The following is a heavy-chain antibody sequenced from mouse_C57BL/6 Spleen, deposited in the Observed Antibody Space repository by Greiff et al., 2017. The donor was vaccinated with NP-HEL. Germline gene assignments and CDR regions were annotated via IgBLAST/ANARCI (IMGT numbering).Heavy chain of an antibody. D-gene: IGHD4-1*01. V-gene: IGHV2-6*01. CDR2: IWGVGST. CDR1: GFSLTSYG. J-gene: IGHJ3*01. Sequence: VKLMESGPGLVAPSQSLSITCTVSGFSLTSYGVDWVRQSPGKGLEWLGVIWGVGSTNYNSALKSRLSISKDNSKSQVFLKMNSLQTDDTAMYYCASGSLTGSFAYWGQGTLVTVSA. CDR3: ASGSLTGSFAY.